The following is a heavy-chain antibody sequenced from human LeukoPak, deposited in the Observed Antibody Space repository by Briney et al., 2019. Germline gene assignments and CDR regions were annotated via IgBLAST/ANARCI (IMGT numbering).Heavy chain of an antibody. CDR3: ARLFYYGSGTYYNGDAFDI. CDR2: TFAGYSYT. Sequence: GESLKISCQSSGYNFTPYWIVWVRQMPGKGLEWMGITFAGYSYTIYSPSFQGQVTISADKSISTAYLQWSSLKASDTAMYYCARLFYYGSGTYYNGDAFDIWGQGTMVTVSS. J-gene: IGHJ3*02. D-gene: IGHD3-10*01. CDR1: GYNFTPYW. V-gene: IGHV5-51*01.